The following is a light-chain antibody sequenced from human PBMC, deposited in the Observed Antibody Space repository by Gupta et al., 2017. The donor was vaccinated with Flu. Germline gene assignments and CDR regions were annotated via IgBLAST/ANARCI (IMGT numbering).Light chain of an antibody. CDR3: LLSYSGSWV. V-gene: IGLV7-46*01. CDR1: TGAVTSGHY. J-gene: IGLJ3*02. CDR2: DTS. Sequence: GTVTPTCDSSTGAVTSGHYPYWTQHKPGHNHRRLIYDTSNTHTATPARFSSSVCGGKAALTLAGAQAEDEDNYYYLLSYSGSWVFGGGTKLTVL.